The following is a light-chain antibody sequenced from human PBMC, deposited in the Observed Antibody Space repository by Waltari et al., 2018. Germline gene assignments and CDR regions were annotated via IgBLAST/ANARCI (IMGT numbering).Light chain of an antibody. CDR1: QGISSS. CDR2: SAS. J-gene: IGKJ4*01. CDR3: QQLNSYPVT. Sequence: IQLTQSPSSLSASVVDRLTLTSRARQGISSSLAWFQQRPGKAPKLLIYSASTLESGVPSRFSGSGSGTDFTLTISSLQPEDFATYYCQQLNSYPVTFGGGTKVEI. V-gene: IGKV1-9*01.